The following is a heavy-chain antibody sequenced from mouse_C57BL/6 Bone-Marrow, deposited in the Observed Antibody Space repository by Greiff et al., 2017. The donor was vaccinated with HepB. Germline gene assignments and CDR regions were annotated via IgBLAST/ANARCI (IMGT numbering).Heavy chain of an antibody. V-gene: IGHV1-74*01. CDR1: GYTFTSYW. D-gene: IGHD6-1*01. Sequence: QVQLQQPGAELVKPGASVKVFCKASGYTFTSYWMHWVKQRPGQGLEWIGRIHPSDSDTNYNQKFKGKATLTVDKSSSTAYMQLSSLTSEDSAVYYCAIEQRGRAMDYWGQGTSVTVSS. CDR2: IHPSDSDT. CDR3: AIEQRGRAMDY. J-gene: IGHJ4*01.